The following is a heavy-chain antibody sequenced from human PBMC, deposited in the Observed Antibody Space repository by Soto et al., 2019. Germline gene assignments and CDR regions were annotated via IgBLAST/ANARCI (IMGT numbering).Heavy chain of an antibody. CDR1: GFTFSSYA. V-gene: IGHV3-23*01. CDR3: AKAGGLRPPIRDYYYYGMDV. D-gene: IGHD4-17*01. J-gene: IGHJ6*02. Sequence: HPGGSLRLSCAASGFTFSSYAMSWVRQAPGKGLEWVSAISGSGGSTYYADSVKGRFTISRDNSKNTLYLQMNSLRAEDTAVYYCAKAGGLRPPIRDYYYYGMDVWGQGTTVTVSS. CDR2: ISGSGGST.